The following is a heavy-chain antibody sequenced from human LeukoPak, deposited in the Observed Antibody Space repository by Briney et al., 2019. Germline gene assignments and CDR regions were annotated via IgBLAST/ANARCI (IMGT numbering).Heavy chain of an antibody. CDR2: IYHSGST. J-gene: IGHJ4*02. V-gene: IGHV4-30-2*01. D-gene: IGHD1-1*01. CDR1: GGSISSGGYY. CDR3: ARDGPGTPFDY. Sequence: SQTLSLTCTVSGGSISSGGYYWSWIRQPPGKGLEWIGYIYHSGSTYYNPSLKSRVTISVDRSKNQFSLKLSSVTAADTAVYYCARDGPGTPFDYWGQGTLVTVFS.